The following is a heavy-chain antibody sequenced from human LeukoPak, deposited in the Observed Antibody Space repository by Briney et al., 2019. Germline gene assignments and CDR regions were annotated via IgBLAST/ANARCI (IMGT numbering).Heavy chain of an antibody. D-gene: IGHD1-26*01. CDR3: ARVSGSYDYYYMDV. V-gene: IGHV3-21*01. CDR1: GFTFSSYS. J-gene: IGHJ6*03. CDR2: ISSSSSYI. Sequence: GGSLRLSCAASGFTFSSYSMNWVRQAPGKGLEWVSSISSSSSYIYYADSVKGRFTISRDNARNSLYLQMNSLRAEDTAVYYCARVSGSYDYYYMDVWGKGTTVTISS.